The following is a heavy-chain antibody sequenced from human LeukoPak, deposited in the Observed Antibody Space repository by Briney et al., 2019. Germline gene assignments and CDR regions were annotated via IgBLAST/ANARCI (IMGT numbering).Heavy chain of an antibody. D-gene: IGHD3-10*01. V-gene: IGHV4-59*01. CDR1: NDSLGTSY. CDR2: VFYSGYA. J-gene: IGHJ3*02. Sequence: SETLSLTCTVSNDSLGTSYWSWLRQPPGKRLEWIGNVFYSGYANYNPSLKSRVTISIDTSKNQFSLSLTSVSAADTAIYYCAKEADRADAFDIWGQGTMVTVSS. CDR3: AKEADRADAFDI.